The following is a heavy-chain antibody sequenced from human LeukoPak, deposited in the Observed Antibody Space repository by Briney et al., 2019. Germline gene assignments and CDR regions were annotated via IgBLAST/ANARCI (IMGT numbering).Heavy chain of an antibody. V-gene: IGHV1-18*01. J-gene: IGHJ4*02. CDR1: NYTFTSYG. CDR3: ARGFCSLTSCYSFSDY. Sequence: ASVTVSFTSSNYTFTSYGIIWVRQPPGQGLEWMGWINAYNGNTNYAQNLQDRVTMLTDTSTSTAYMELRSLRSDDTAVYYCARGFCSLTSCYSFSDYCGQGTLVTVSS. CDR2: INAYNGNT. D-gene: IGHD2-2*02.